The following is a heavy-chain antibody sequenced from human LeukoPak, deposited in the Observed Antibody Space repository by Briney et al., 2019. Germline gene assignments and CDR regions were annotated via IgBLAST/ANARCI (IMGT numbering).Heavy chain of an antibody. CDR3: ARVAYSSSGNWFDP. D-gene: IGHD6-6*01. J-gene: IGHJ5*02. CDR2: IYHSGST. V-gene: IGHV4-38-2*01. CDR1: GYSISSGYY. Sequence: PSETLSLTCAVSGYSISSGYYWGWIRQPPGKGLEWIGSIYHSGSTYYNPSLKSRVTISVDTSKNQFSLKLSSVTAADTAVYYCARVAYSSSGNWFDPWGQGTLVTVSS.